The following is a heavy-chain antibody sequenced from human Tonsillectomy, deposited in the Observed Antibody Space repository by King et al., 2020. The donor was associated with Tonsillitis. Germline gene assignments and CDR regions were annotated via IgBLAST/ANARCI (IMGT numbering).Heavy chain of an antibody. Sequence: QLQESGPGLVRPSETLSLTCTVSGGSISSYYWSWIREPPGKGLEWLGYIYYNGSTNYNPSLKSRVTISVETSNIQFSLRLSSVTAADTAVYYCARWRSYYGTYFDYWGQGTLVTVSS. D-gene: IGHD2-2*01. CDR2: IYYNGST. V-gene: IGHV4-59*08. CDR1: GGSISSYY. J-gene: IGHJ4*02. CDR3: ARWRSYYGTYFDY.